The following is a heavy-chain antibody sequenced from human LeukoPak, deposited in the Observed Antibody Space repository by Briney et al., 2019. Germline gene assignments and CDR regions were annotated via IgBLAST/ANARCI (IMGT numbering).Heavy chain of an antibody. J-gene: IGHJ4*02. V-gene: IGHV4-34*01. CDR3: ARGPTRRDFDY. CDR2: INHSGST. CDR1: GGSFSGYY. Sequence: SETLSLTCAVYGGSFSGYYWSWIRQPPGKGLEWIGEINHSGSTNYNPSLKSRVTISVDTSKNQFSLKLSSVTAADTAVYHCARGPTRRDFDYWGQGTLVTVSS.